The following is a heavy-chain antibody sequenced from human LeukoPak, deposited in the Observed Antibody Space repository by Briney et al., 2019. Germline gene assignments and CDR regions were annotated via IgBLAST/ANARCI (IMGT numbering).Heavy chain of an antibody. CDR1: GFTFSSYG. Sequence: GGSLRLSCAASGFTFSSYGMHWVRQAPGKGLEWVAFIRCDGSNKYYADSVKGRFTISRDNSKNTLYLQMNSLRAEDTAVYYCANRKYCSGGSCYRGSYLDYWGQGTLVTVSS. CDR2: IRCDGSNK. J-gene: IGHJ4*02. V-gene: IGHV3-30*02. D-gene: IGHD2-15*01. CDR3: ANRKYCSGGSCYRGSYLDY.